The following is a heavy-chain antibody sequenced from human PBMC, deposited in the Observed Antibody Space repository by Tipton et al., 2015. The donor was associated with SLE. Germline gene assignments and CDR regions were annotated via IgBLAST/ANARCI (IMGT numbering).Heavy chain of an antibody. CDR2: INHSGST. Sequence: LRLSCTVSGGSISSSSYYWGWIRQPPGKGPEWIGEINHSGSTNYNPSLKSRVTISVDTSKNQFSLKLSSVTAADTAVYYCARENFFLEWSFDYWGQGTLVTVSS. D-gene: IGHD3-3*01. J-gene: IGHJ4*02. CDR1: GGSISSSSYY. CDR3: ARENFFLEWSFDY. V-gene: IGHV4-39*07.